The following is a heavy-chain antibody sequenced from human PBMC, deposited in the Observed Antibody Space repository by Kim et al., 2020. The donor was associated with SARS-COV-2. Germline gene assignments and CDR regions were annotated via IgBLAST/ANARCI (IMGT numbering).Heavy chain of an antibody. V-gene: IGHV3-23*01. Sequence: VKSRFTISRDTTKNARYLQMNSLKAEDTAVYYCAKRTVAGLANPVGAFDIWGQGTMVTVSS. D-gene: IGHD6-19*01. CDR3: AKRTVAGLANPVGAFDI. J-gene: IGHJ3*02.